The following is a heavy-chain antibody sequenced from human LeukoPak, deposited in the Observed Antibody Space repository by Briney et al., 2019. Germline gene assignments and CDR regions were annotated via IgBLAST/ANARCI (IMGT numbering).Heavy chain of an antibody. Sequence: SGTLSLTCAVSGYSISSGYYWGWIRQPPGKGLEWIGEINHSGSTNYNPSLKSRVTISVDTSKNQFSLKLSSVTAADTAVYYCARSDYYDSSGYYSLDAFDIWGQGTMVTVSS. CDR1: GYSISSGYY. CDR3: ARSDYYDSSGYYSLDAFDI. D-gene: IGHD3-22*01. V-gene: IGHV4-38-2*01. CDR2: INHSGST. J-gene: IGHJ3*02.